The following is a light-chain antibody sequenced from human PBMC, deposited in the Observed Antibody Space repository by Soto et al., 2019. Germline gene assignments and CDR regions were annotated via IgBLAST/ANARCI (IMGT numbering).Light chain of an antibody. V-gene: IGLV1-40*01. CDR3: QSYDSSLSGYV. J-gene: IGLJ1*01. CDR2: GNS. CDR1: SSNIGAGYD. Sequence: QSVLTQPPSVSGAPGPRVTISCTGSSSNIGAGYDVHRYHHLPGTAPKLLISGNSNRPSGVPDRFSGSKSGTSASLAITGLQAEDEADYYCQSYDSSLSGYVFGTGTKVTVL.